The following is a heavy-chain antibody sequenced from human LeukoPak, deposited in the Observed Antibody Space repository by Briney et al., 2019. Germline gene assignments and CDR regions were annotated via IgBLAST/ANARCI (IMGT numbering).Heavy chain of an antibody. CDR3: ARRMIRDLRDAFGI. CDR2: IYLGDSQT. CDR1: EYIFTNDW. V-gene: IGHV5-51*01. J-gene: IGHJ3*02. D-gene: IGHD3-10*01. Sequence: GESLKISCKGSEYIFTNDWIGWVRQMPGKGLEWMGMIYLGDSQTRYSPSFQGQVTMSADKSIRTAYLQWSSLKASDTAMYYCARRMIRDLRDAFGIWGQGTMVTVSS.